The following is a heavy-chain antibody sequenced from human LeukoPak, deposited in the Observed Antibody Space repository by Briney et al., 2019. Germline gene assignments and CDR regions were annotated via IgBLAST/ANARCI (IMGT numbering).Heavy chain of an antibody. CDR3: AKDDLTYYYGSGSN. Sequence: GGSLRLSCAASGFSFSSYSMNWVRQAPGKGLEWVSSISSTSRSSYIFYAGSVKGRFTISRDNTKNTLYLQMNSLRAEDTAVYYCAKDDLTYYYGSGSNWGQGTLVTVSS. CDR1: GFSFSSYS. D-gene: IGHD3-10*01. J-gene: IGHJ4*02. V-gene: IGHV3-21*04. CDR2: ISSTSRSSYI.